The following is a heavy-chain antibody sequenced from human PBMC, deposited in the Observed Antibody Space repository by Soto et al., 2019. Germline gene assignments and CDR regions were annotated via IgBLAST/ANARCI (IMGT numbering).Heavy chain of an antibody. CDR3: ATRTRTLSVVHGHRRPFAP. Sequence: GASVKVSCKAAGYTFISYGITWVRQAPGQGLEWMGWISAYNGNTNYAQKLQGRVTMSTDTSTSTAYMELRSLRSDDTAVYYCATRTRTLSVVHGHRRPFAPWGQGTLVTVSS. CDR2: ISAYNGNT. CDR1: GYTFISYG. D-gene: IGHD1-7*01. V-gene: IGHV1-18*01. J-gene: IGHJ5*02.